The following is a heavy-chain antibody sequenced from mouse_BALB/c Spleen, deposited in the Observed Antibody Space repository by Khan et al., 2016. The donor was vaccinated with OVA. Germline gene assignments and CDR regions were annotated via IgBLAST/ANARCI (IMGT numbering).Heavy chain of an antibody. CDR2: INPSNGYT. CDR3: VRDGAYHRNDGWFAY. Sequence: QVQLQQSGAELARPGASVKMSCKASGYTFTSYTIHWIKLRPGQGLEWIGYINPSNGYTNYNQKFRDKATLTADKSSTTASMQLRSLTSYDSAVYNCVRDGAYHRNDGWFAYWGQGTLVTVSA. V-gene: IGHV1-4*01. J-gene: IGHJ3*01. D-gene: IGHD2-14*01. CDR1: GYTFTSYT.